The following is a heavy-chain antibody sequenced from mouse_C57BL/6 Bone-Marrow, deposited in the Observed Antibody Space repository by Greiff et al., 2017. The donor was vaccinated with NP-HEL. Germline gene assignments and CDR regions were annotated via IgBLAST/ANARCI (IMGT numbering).Heavy chain of an antibody. Sequence: EVKLEESGAELVRPGASVKLSCTASGFNIKDDYMHWVKQRPEQGLEWIGWIDPENGDTEYASKFQGKATITADTSSNTAYLQLSSLTSEDTAVYYCTTGYYGNYAMDYWGQGTSVTVSS. V-gene: IGHV14-4*01. D-gene: IGHD1-1*01. J-gene: IGHJ4*01. CDR1: GFNIKDDY. CDR3: TTGYYGNYAMDY. CDR2: IDPENGDT.